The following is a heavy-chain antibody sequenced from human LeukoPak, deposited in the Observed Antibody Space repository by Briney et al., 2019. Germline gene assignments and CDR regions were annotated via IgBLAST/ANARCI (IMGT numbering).Heavy chain of an antibody. CDR3: ARADTAMVNDAFDI. CDR1: GYTFTGYY. J-gene: IGHJ3*02. D-gene: IGHD5-18*01. Sequence: GRSLRLSCAASGYTFTGYYMHWVRQAPGQGLEWMGWINPNSGGTNYAQKFQGWVTMTRDTSISTAYMELSRLRSDDTAVYYCARADTAMVNDAFDIWGQGTMVTVSS. V-gene: IGHV1-2*04. CDR2: INPNSGGT.